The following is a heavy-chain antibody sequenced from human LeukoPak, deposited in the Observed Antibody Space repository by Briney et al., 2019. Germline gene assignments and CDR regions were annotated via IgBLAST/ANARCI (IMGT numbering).Heavy chain of an antibody. CDR1: GFTFSSYE. J-gene: IGHJ4*02. Sequence: GGSLRLSCAASGFTFSSYEMNWVRQAPGKGLEWVSYISSSGSTIYYADSVKGRFTISRDNAKNSLYLQMNSLRAEDTAVYYCARDRVGSSSPWGQGTLVTVSS. CDR3: ARDRVGSSSP. D-gene: IGHD6-6*01. V-gene: IGHV3-48*03. CDR2: ISSSGSTI.